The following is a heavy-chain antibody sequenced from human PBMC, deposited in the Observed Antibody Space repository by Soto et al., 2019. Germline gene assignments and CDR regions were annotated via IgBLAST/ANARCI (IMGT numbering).Heavy chain of an antibody. J-gene: IGHJ6*02. CDR3: ARGGEKISRVPDYYGMDV. CDR1: GFAFSTYS. D-gene: IGHD7-27*01. CDR2: ISYDGMSA. V-gene: IGHV3-30*04. Sequence: PGGSLRLSCVPSGFAFSTYSLHWVRQAPGKGLEWVAVISYDGMSAYYPDSVKGRFTVSRDNSKNSLYLQMTSLRPEDTAVFYCARGGEKISRVPDYYGMDVWGQGTTVTVSS.